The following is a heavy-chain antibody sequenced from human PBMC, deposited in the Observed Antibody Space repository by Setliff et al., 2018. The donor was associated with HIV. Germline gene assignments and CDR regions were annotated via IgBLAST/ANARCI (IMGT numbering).Heavy chain of an antibody. V-gene: IGHV3-13*01. D-gene: IGHD3-16*01. Sequence: GGSLRLSCEASGFTFSSYDFHWVRQAAGKGLEWVSAIGTGGDTYYVDPVKGRFTISRENARNSLYLQMNSLRAGDTAVYYCAREIRTVYTGGHYFYGIDVWGQGTAVTVSS. CDR1: GFTFSSYD. CDR3: AREIRTVYTGGHYFYGIDV. J-gene: IGHJ6*02. CDR2: IGTGGDT.